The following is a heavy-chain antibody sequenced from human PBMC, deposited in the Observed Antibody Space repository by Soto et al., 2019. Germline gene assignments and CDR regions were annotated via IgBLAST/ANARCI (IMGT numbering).Heavy chain of an antibody. CDR3: GRETRYYDFWSGYYTRYYYYGMDV. J-gene: IGHJ6*02. D-gene: IGHD3-3*01. CDR1: GFTFSSYV. CDR2: IWYDGSNK. Sequence: PGGSLRLSCAASGFTFSSYVMHWVRQAPGKGLEWVAVIWYDGSNKYYADSVKGRFTVSRDNSKNTLYLQMNSLRAEDTAVYYCGRETRYYDFWSGYYTRYYYYGMDVWGQGTTVTVSS. V-gene: IGHV3-33*01.